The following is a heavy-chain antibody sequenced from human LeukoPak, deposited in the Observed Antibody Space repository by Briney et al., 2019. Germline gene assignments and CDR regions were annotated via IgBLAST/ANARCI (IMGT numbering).Heavy chain of an antibody. D-gene: IGHD6-19*01. CDR2: IYYSGST. CDR3: ASIAVAGFNFDY. J-gene: IGHJ4*02. Sequence: SETLSLTCTVSGGSISSSSYYWGWIRQPPGKGLEWIGSIYYSGSTYYNPSLKSRVTISVDTSKNQFSLKLSSVTAADTAVYYCASIAVAGFNFDYWGQGTLVTVSS. CDR1: GGSISSSSYY. V-gene: IGHV4-39*01.